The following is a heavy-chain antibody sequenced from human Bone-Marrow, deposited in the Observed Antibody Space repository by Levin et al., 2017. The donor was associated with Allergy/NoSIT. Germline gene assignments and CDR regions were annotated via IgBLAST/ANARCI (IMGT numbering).Heavy chain of an antibody. CDR1: GFSFSTCS. CDR2: ITGSSYI. Sequence: LSLTCAVSGFSFSTCSMNWVRQAPGKGLEWVACITGSSYIEYADSVKGRFTISRDNAENSLYLQMNSLRADDTAVYYCTNDHSGNEYPPHWGQGTLVTVSS. J-gene: IGHJ4*02. V-gene: IGHV3-21*01. D-gene: IGHD5-12*01. CDR3: TNDHSGNEYPPH.